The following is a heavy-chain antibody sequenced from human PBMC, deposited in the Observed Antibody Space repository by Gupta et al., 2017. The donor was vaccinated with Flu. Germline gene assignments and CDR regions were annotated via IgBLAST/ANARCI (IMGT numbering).Heavy chain of an antibody. V-gene: IGHV3-23*01. CDR1: GVSFNTAT. CDR3: AGPDLRNFEY. CDR2: VSGSGFST. Sequence: EVQLLESGGNVVQPGGSLRLSCTAPGVSFNTATMNWVRQVPGRGLEWVSGVSGSGFSTFYADSVKGRFTISRDNFKKTLYLQMNSLRVEDTAIYYCAGPDLRNFEYWGQGTLVSVSS. J-gene: IGHJ4*03.